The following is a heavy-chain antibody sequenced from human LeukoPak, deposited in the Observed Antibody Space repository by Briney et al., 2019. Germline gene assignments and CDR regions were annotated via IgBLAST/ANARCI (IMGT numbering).Heavy chain of an antibody. CDR3: ARVREAGPSQYYYYYDMDV. CDR2: INSDGSST. J-gene: IGHJ6*02. D-gene: IGHD4-17*01. V-gene: IGHV3-74*01. CDR1: GFTFSSYW. Sequence: GSLRLSCAASGFTFSSYWMHWVRQAPGKGLVWVSRINSDGSSTSYADSVKGRFTISRDNAKNTLYLQMNSLRAEDTAVYYCARVREAGPSQYYYYYDMDVWGQGTTVTVSS.